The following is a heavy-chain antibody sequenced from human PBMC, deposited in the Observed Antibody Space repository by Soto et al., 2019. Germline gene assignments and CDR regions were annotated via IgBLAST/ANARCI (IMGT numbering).Heavy chain of an antibody. V-gene: IGHV3-23*01. Sequence: GGSLRLSCAASGFPFSSYAMSWVRQAPGKGLEWVSTISGSTGVTYYADSVKGRFTIFRDAPKNTVDLQMDSLRAEDTATYFCAKEDPSYSAGWYVRFFNHSCQGLLVSVS. D-gene: IGHD3-16*01. J-gene: IGHJ1*01. CDR1: GFPFSSYA. CDR3: AKEDPSYSAGWYVRFFNH. CDR2: ISGSTGVT.